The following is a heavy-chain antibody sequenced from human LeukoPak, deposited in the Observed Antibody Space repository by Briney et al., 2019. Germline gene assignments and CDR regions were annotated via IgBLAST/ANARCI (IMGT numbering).Heavy chain of an antibody. Sequence: PGGSLRLSCAASGFTFSSYSMNWVRQAPGKGLEWVSSISSSSSYIYYADSVKGRFTISRDNAKNSLYLQMDSLRAEDTAVYYCARGIYSSSGIDYWGQGTLVTVSS. CDR3: ARGIYSSSGIDY. D-gene: IGHD6-13*01. J-gene: IGHJ4*02. CDR1: GFTFSSYS. CDR2: ISSSSSYI. V-gene: IGHV3-21*01.